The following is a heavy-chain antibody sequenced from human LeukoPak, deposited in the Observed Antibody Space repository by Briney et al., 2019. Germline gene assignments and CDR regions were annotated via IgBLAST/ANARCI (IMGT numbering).Heavy chain of an antibody. J-gene: IGHJ1*01. CDR1: GGSISGYF. CDR2: IYAIGTT. CDR3: AREGGGSNRCLD. D-gene: IGHD3-16*02. V-gene: IGHV4-4*07. Sequence: SETLSLTCTVSGGSISGYFWSWIRQPAGKGLEWIGRIYAIGTTNYNPSLKSRVTMSVDTSKNQFSLNLTSVTAADTAVYYCAREGGGSNRCLDWGQGTLVTVSS.